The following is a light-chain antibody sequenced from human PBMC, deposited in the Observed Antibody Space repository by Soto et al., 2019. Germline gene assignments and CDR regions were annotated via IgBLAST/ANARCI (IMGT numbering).Light chain of an antibody. CDR3: QVWDSSSDHYV. V-gene: IGLV3-21*02. Sequence: SYDLPQQPSVSVAPGQTARISCGGDNIGTKSVHWYQQKPGQAPVLVIYDDHDRPSGIPERFSGSNSGNTATLTITRVEAGDEADYYCQVWDSSSDHYVFAAGTKV. J-gene: IGLJ1*01. CDR1: NIGTKS. CDR2: DDH.